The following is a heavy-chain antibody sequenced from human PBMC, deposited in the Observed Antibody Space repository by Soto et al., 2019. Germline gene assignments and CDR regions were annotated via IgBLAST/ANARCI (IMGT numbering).Heavy chain of an antibody. Sequence: PSETLSLTCAVSGDSLSTYYWNWIRQPLGKGLEWIGYIYYIGRTNYNPSLKSRVTISIDTSKNQISLNLKSVTAADTAVYYCARDLVGLTHFDYWGQGILVTVS. CDR1: GDSLSTYY. J-gene: IGHJ4*02. D-gene: IGHD1-26*01. CDR3: ARDLVGLTHFDY. V-gene: IGHV4-59*01. CDR2: IYYIGRT.